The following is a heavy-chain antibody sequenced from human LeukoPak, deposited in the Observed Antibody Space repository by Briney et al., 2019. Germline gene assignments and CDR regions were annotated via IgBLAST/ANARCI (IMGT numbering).Heavy chain of an antibody. CDR2: ISGSGGRT. J-gene: IGHJ4*02. Sequence: GGSLRLSCAASGFTFSSYAMSWVRQAPGKGLEWVSGISGSGGRTDYADSVKGRFIISRDNSKNTLYLQMNSLRAEDTAVYYCAKSLNYYDSSGLDYWGQGTLVTVSS. V-gene: IGHV3-23*01. CDR3: AKSLNYYDSSGLDY. CDR1: GFTFSSYA. D-gene: IGHD3-22*01.